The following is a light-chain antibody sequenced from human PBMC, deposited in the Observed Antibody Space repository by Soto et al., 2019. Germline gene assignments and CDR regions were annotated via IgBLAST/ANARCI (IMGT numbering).Light chain of an antibody. CDR1: SSDVGRYNY. V-gene: IGLV2-14*03. J-gene: IGLJ1*01. CDR2: DVS. Sequence: QSALTQPASVSGSPGQSITISCTGTSSDVGRYNYVSWYQQHPAKAPKLLIYDVSDRPSGVSSRFSGSKSGNTASLTISGLQAEDEADYYCSSYTSSSLDVFGTGTKLTVL. CDR3: SSYTSSSLDV.